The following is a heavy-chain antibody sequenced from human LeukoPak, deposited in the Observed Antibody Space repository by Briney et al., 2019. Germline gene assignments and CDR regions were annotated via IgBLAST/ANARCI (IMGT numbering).Heavy chain of an antibody. CDR2: INPNSGGT. V-gene: IGHV1-2*02. J-gene: IGHJ2*01. CDR1: GYTFTGYY. Sequence: ASVKVSCKAPGYTFTGYYMHWVRQAPGQGLEWMGWINPNSGGTNYAQKFQGRVAMTRDTSPSTAYMALSRLTSDDTAVYYCARDWPGMSLHFDLWGRGTLITVSS. CDR3: ARDWPGMSLHFDL.